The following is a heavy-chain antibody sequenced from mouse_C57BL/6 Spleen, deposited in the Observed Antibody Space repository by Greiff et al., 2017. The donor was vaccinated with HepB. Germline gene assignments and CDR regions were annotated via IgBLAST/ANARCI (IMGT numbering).Heavy chain of an antibody. CDR1: GFTFSSYA. J-gene: IGHJ2*01. V-gene: IGHV5-4*01. CDR2: ISDGGSYT. CDR3: ARALYGYDGRGFDY. D-gene: IGHD2-2*01. Sequence: DVQLVESGGGLVKPGGSLKLSCAASGFTFSSYAMSWVRQTPEKRLEWVATISDGGSYTYYPDNVKGRFTISRDNAKNNLYLQMSHLKSEDTAMYYCARALYGYDGRGFDYWGQGTTLTVSS.